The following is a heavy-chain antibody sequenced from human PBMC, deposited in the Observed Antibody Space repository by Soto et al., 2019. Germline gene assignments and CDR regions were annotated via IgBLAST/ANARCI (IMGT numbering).Heavy chain of an antibody. J-gene: IGHJ4*02. Sequence: ASVKVSCKASGGTFSSYTISWVRQAPGQGLEWMGRIIPILGIANYAQKFQGRVTITADKSTSTAYMELSSLRSEDTAVYYCARGTSQYSSGWYPDYWGQGTLVTVSS. CDR1: GGTFSSYT. D-gene: IGHD6-19*01. V-gene: IGHV1-69*02. CDR2: IIPILGIA. CDR3: ARGTSQYSSGWYPDY.